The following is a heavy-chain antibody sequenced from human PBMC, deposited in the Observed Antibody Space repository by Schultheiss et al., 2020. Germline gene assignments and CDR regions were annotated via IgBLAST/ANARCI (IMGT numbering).Heavy chain of an antibody. Sequence: GGSLRLSCAASGFTFSSYGMSWVRQAPGKGLEWVSAISGSGGSTYFADSVKGRFTISRDNSKNTLYLQMNSLRAEDTAVYYCAKDNDFWSGYYDYWGQGTLVTVAS. V-gene: IGHV3-23*01. CDR1: GFTFSSYG. CDR2: ISGSGGST. D-gene: IGHD3-3*01. CDR3: AKDNDFWSGYYDY. J-gene: IGHJ4*02.